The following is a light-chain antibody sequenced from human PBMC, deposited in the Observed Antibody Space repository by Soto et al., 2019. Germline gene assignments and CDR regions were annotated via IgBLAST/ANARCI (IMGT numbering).Light chain of an antibody. Sequence: ERVMTQSPATLSVSPGERATLSCRADQSVDSHLAWYQQKPGQAPRLLISGASARTNGIPARFSGSGSGTEFTLTISSRQPEDFAVYYCQQYNNWPYTFGQGTKLEI. V-gene: IGKV3-15*01. CDR2: GAS. CDR3: QQYNNWPYT. CDR1: QSVDSH. J-gene: IGKJ2*01.